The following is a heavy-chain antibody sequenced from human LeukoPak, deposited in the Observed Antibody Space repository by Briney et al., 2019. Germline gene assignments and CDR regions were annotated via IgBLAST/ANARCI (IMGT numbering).Heavy chain of an antibody. D-gene: IGHD3-10*01. J-gene: IGHJ4*02. Sequence: GGSLRLSCVASGFIFSNYAIHWVRQAPGKGLEWVSVISYDGSNKYYADSVKGRFTISRDSSKNTLYLQMNSQRAEDTAVYYCARELLNSGGHDYWGQGTLVTVSS. CDR2: ISYDGSNK. CDR1: GFIFSNYA. CDR3: ARELLNSGGHDY. V-gene: IGHV3-30-3*01.